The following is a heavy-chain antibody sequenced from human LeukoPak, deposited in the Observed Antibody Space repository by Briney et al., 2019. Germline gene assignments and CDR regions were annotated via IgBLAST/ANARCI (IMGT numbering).Heavy chain of an antibody. D-gene: IGHD3-9*01. CDR3: ARTFYDILTGYSH. V-gene: IGHV3-23*01. Sequence: GGSLRLFCAASGFTFSSYAMSWVRQAPGKGLEWVSAISGSGGSTYYADSVKGRFTISRDNSKNTLYLQMNSLRAEDTAVYYCARTFYDILTGYSHWGQGTLVTVSS. CDR2: ISGSGGST. CDR1: GFTFSSYA. J-gene: IGHJ4*02.